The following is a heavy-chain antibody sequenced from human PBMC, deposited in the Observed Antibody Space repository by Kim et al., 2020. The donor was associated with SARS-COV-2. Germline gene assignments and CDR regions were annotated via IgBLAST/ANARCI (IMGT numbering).Heavy chain of an antibody. CDR2: IYYSGST. CDR3: ARTPIVRGVIAPHYYYYGMDV. Sequence: SETLSLTCTVSGGSISSGGYYWSWIRQHPGKGLEWIGYIYYSGSTYYNPSLKSRVTISVDTSKNQFSLKLSSVTAADTAVYYCARTPIVRGVIAPHYYYYGMDVWGQGTTVTVSS. J-gene: IGHJ6*02. CDR1: GGSISSGGYY. V-gene: IGHV4-31*03. D-gene: IGHD3-10*01.